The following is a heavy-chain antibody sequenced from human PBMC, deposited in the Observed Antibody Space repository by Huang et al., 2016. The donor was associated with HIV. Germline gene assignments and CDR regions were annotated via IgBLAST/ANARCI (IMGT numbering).Heavy chain of an antibody. Sequence: QQQLQQWGAGLLKPSETLSLTCAVYGGSFTNYYWGWIRQPPGKGLEWIGGINNGGSTQYSPSLKSRVTISVDTSKNQVSLKLTSVSAADTAVYYCVRGPRYVSADWYARLRNYWFFDLWGRGSLVSVSS. J-gene: IGHJ2*01. V-gene: IGHV4-34*01. CDR3: VRGPRYVSADWYARLRNYWFFDL. D-gene: IGHD3-9*01. CDR2: INNGGST. CDR1: GGSFTNYY.